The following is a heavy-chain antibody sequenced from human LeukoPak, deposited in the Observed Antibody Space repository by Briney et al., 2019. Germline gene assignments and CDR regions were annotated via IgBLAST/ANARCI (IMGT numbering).Heavy chain of an antibody. J-gene: IGHJ5*01. CDR2: MSSSSGTI. D-gene: IGHD6-19*01. V-gene: IGHV3-48*02. CDR1: GITFSTYA. CDR3: ATGGSQYSGAWFDY. Sequence: GGSLRLSCAASGITFSTYAMNWVRQAPGKGPEWLSCMSSSSGTIYYADSVKGRFTISRDNAKNSLYLQMTSLRDEDTAVYYCATGGSQYSGAWFDYWGQGTLVTVSS.